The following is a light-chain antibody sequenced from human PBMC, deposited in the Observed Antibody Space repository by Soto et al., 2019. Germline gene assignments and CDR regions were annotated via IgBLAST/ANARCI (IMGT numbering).Light chain of an antibody. Sequence: SSLPQPPPASGAPRQRGPVSCSVCSSRIGSNYVYWYQQLPGTAPKLLIYRNDQRPSGVPDRFSGSRSGTSASLAISGLRSEDEAIYYCATWVDSLSVYVFGTGTKVTVL. J-gene: IGLJ1*01. CDR3: ATWVDSLSVYV. V-gene: IGLV1-47*01. CDR2: RND. CDR1: SSRIGSNY.